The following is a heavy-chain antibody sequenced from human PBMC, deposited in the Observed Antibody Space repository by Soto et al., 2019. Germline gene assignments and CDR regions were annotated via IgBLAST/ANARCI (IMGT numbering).Heavy chain of an antibody. CDR3: ARDPPLPAAMVD. CDR1: GGSISSSNW. Sequence: QVQLQESGPGLVKPSGTLSLTCAVSGGSISSSNWWSWVRQPPGKGLEWIGEIYHSGSTNYNPSHKSRITTSADKSKTHFSLQLSCVTAADTALYYCARDPPLPAAMVDWGQGTLVTVSS. D-gene: IGHD2-2*01. J-gene: IGHJ4*02. V-gene: IGHV4-4*02. CDR2: IYHSGST.